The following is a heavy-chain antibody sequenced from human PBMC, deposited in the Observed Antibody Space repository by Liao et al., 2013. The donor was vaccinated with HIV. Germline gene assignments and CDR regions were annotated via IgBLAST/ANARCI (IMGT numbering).Heavy chain of an antibody. CDR3: ARREFSTSPFDY. Sequence: QVQLQESGPGLVQPSQTLSLTCTVSGGSISSGSYYWSWIRQPAGKGLEWIGRIYISGSTNYNPSLKSRVTISIDTSKNQFSLKLSSVTAADTAVYYCARREFSTSPFDYWGQGTLVTVSS. CDR1: GGSISSGSYY. V-gene: IGHV4-61*02. CDR2: IYISGST. D-gene: IGHD6-6*01. J-gene: IGHJ4*02.